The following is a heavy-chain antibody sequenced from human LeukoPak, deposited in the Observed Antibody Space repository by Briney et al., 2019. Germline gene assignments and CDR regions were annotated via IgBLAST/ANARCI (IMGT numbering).Heavy chain of an antibody. Sequence: GGSLRLSCAASGFTFSSYWMHWVRQAPGKGLEWVAAITGSGASTDYAGSVKGRFTISRDNSKNTLYLRMNSLRAEDTAIYYCAKRSAESSGYFDYWGQGTLVTVSS. V-gene: IGHV3-23*01. CDR2: ITGSGAST. D-gene: IGHD6-19*01. CDR1: GFTFSSYW. J-gene: IGHJ4*02. CDR3: AKRSAESSGYFDY.